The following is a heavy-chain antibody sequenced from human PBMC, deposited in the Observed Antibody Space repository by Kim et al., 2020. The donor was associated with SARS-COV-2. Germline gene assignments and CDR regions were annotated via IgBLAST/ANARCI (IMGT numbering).Heavy chain of an antibody. J-gene: IGHJ4*01. D-gene: IGHD6-19*01. V-gene: IGHV4-39*01. CDR3: ARQSASSSGWYGFDY. CDR1: GGSISSSSYY. Sequence: SETLSLTCTVSGGSISSSSYYWGWIRQPPGKGLEWIGSIYYSGSTYYNPSLKSRVTISVDTSKNQFSLKLSSVTAADTAVYYCARQSASSSGWYGFDYWG. CDR2: IYYSGST.